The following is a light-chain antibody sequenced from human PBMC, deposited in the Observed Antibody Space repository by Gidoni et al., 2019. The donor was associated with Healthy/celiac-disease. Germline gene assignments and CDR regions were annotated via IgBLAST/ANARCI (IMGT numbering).Light chain of an antibody. V-gene: IGLV2-14*01. Sequence: QSALTQPASVSGSPGQSITMPCTGTSSDVGGYNYVSWYQQHPGKAPKLMIYEVSNRPSGVSNRFSGSKSGNTASLTISGLQAEDEADYYCSSYTSSSTPVFGGGTKLTVL. CDR2: EVS. CDR3: SSYTSSSTPV. CDR1: SSDVGGYNY. J-gene: IGLJ3*02.